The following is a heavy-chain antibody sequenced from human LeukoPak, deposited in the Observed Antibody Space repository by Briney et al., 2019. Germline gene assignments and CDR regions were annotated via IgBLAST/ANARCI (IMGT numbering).Heavy chain of an antibody. CDR2: IKQDGSEK. CDR3: ARDQTGNYFDY. Sequence: GGSLRLSCAASGFTVSSYWLSWVRQAPGKGLEWVANIKQDGSEKYYVDSVKGRFTISRDNAKNSLYLQMNSLRAEDTAVYYCARDQTGNYFDYWGQGTLVTVSS. V-gene: IGHV3-7*01. CDR1: GFTVSSYW. J-gene: IGHJ4*02.